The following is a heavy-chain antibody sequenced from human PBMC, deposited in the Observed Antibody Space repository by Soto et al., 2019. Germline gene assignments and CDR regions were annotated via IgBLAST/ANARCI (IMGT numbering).Heavy chain of an antibody. J-gene: IGHJ4*02. CDR2: ISPDNGKT. D-gene: IGHD3-3*01. Sequence: ASVKVSCKASGYTFTSYGISWVRQAPGQGLEWMGWISPDNGKTNYAQKLQGRVTMTEDTSTGTAYMELSSLRSEDTAVYYCATVWRGYYPKFAYWGQGTLVTVSS. CDR3: ATVWRGYYPKFAY. CDR1: GYTFTSYG. V-gene: IGHV1-18*01.